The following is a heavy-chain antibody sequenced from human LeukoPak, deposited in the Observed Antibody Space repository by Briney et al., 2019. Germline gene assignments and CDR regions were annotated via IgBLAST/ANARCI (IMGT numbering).Heavy chain of an antibody. Sequence: SETLSLTCTVSGGSISSYYWSWLRQPPGKGLEWIGYIYYSGSTNYNPSLKSRVTISVDTSKNQFSLKLSSVTAADTAVYYCASDRRYYYGSGNIWFDPWGQGTLVTVSS. CDR3: ASDRRYYYGSGNIWFDP. CDR2: IYYSGST. J-gene: IGHJ5*02. CDR1: GGSISSYY. D-gene: IGHD3-10*01. V-gene: IGHV4-59*01.